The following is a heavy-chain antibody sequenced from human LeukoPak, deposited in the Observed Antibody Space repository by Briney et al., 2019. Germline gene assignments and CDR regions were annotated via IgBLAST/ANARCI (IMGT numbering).Heavy chain of an antibody. J-gene: IGHJ4*02. CDR3: VRDYYYGSGAGGYGY. CDR2: IKEDGSGE. D-gene: IGHD3-10*01. CDR1: GFTFSSYN. V-gene: IGHV3-7*01. Sequence: GGSLRLSCAASGFTFSSYNMNWVRQAPGKGLEWVANIKEDGSGEYYVDSVKGRFTISRDNAKNSLYLQMNSLRAEDTAVYYCVRDYYYGSGAGGYGYWGQGTLVTVSS.